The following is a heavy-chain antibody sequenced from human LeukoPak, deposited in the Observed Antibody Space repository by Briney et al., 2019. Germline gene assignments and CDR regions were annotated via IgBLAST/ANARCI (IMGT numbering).Heavy chain of an antibody. CDR2: ISYDGSNK. D-gene: IGHD3-3*01. Sequence: GGSLRLSCAASGFTFSSYAMHWVRQAPGKGLEWVAVISYDGSNKYYADSVKGRFTISRDNSKNTLYLQMNSLRAEDTAVYYCARFLVKSGYFCGLDDWGQGTTVIVSS. V-gene: IGHV3-30-3*01. J-gene: IGHJ6*02. CDR3: ARFLVKSGYFCGLDD. CDR1: GFTFSSYA.